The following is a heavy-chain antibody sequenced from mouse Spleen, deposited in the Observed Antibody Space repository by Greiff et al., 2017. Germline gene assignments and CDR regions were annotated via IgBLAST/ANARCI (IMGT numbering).Heavy chain of an antibody. D-gene: IGHD1-2*01. V-gene: IGHV1-5*01. J-gene: IGHJ4*01. CDR2: IYPGNSDT. Sequence: EVQLQQSGTVLARPGASVKMSCKTSGYTFTSYWMHWVKQRPGQGLEWIGAIYPGNSDTSYNQKFKGKAKLTAVTSASTAYMELSSLTNEDSAVYYCTKSLITTADYYAMDYWGQGTSVTVSS. CDR1: GYTFTSYW. CDR3: TKSLITTADYYAMDY.